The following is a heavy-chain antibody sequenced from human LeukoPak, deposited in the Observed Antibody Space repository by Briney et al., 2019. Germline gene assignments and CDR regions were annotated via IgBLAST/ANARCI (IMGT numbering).Heavy chain of an antibody. J-gene: IGHJ4*02. CDR3: ARGLPPQTRITIVRGRFDY. V-gene: IGHV3-30*02. CDR2: IRYDGSNK. D-gene: IGHD3-10*01. CDR1: GFTFSSYG. Sequence: PGGSLRLSCAASGFTFSSYGVHWVRQAPGKGLEWVAFIRYDGSNKYYADSVKGRFTISRDNSKNTLYLQMNSLRAEDTAVYYCARGLPPQTRITIVRGRFDYWGQGTLVTVSS.